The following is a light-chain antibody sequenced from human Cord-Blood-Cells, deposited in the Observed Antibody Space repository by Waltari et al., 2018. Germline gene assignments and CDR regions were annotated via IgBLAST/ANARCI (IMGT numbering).Light chain of an antibody. CDR3: SSYTSSSTLVV. CDR2: DVS. J-gene: IGLJ2*01. V-gene: IGLV2-14*01. Sequence: QSALTQPAPVSGSPGQSITISCTGTSSYVGGYNYVSWYQQHPGKAPKLMIYDVSNRPSGVSNRFSGSKSGNTASLTISGLQAEDEADYYCSSYTSSSTLVVFGGGTKLTVL. CDR1: SSYVGGYNY.